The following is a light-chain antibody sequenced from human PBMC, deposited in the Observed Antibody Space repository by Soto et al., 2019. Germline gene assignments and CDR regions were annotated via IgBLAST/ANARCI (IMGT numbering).Light chain of an antibody. CDR2: EVS. CDR1: SSDVGGYNY. V-gene: IGLV2-14*01. J-gene: IGLJ1*01. CDR3: SSYTSSSTPYV. Sequence: QSFVALPASVSGSPGQSITISCTGTSSDVGGYNYVSWYQQHPGKAPKLMIYEVSNRPSGVSNRFSGSKSGNTASLTISGLQAEDEADYYCSSYTSSSTPYVFGTGTKVTVL.